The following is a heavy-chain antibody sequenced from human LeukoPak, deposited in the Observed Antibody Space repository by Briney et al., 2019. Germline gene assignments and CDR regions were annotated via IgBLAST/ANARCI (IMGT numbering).Heavy chain of an antibody. V-gene: IGHV1-69*05. CDR1: GGTFSSYA. CDR3: ARGQSTVTMKSYYFDY. CDR2: IIPIFGTA. Sequence: SVKVSCKASGGTFSSYAISWVRQAPGQGLEWMGRIIPIFGTANYAQKFQGRVTITTDESTSTAYMELSSLRSEDTAVYYCARGQSTVTMKSYYFDYWGQGTLVTVPS. D-gene: IGHD4-17*01. J-gene: IGHJ4*02.